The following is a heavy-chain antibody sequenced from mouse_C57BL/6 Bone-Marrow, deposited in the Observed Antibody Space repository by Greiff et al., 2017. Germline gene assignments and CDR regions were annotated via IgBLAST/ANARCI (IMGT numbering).Heavy chain of an antibody. CDR2: IYPRSGNT. CDR1: GYTFTSSG. CDR3: GTVYYGYWYFGV. V-gene: IGHV1-81*01. Sequence: QVQLQQSGAELVRPGASVKLSCKASGYTFTSSGISWVKQRTGQGLEWIGGIYPRSGNTNYNEKFKGKATLTADTSSSTAYMQLRSLTSEDSAVYFCGTVYYGYWYFGVWGTGTTVTVSS. D-gene: IGHD1-1*02. J-gene: IGHJ1*03.